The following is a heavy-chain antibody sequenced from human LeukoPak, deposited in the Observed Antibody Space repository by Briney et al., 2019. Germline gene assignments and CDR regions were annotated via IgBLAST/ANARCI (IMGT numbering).Heavy chain of an antibody. CDR3: ARCMVLSQGWWTWFGP. CDR1: GFDLTTYA. Sequence: GGSLRLSCAASGFDLTTYAMTWVRQAPAKGLEWVSSIRIGGGGTYYADSVKGRFTISRDNSENTLHLQMNNLRVEDTARYFCARCMVLSQGWWTWFGPSGQGTLVTVSS. D-gene: IGHD2-15*01. J-gene: IGHJ5*02. V-gene: IGHV3-23*01. CDR2: IRIGGGGT.